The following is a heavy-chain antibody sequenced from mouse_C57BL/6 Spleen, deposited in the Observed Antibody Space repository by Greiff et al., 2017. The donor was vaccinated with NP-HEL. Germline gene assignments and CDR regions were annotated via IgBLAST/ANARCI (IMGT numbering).Heavy chain of an antibody. D-gene: IGHD2-3*01. V-gene: IGHV2-2*01. CDR2: IWSGGST. CDR3: ASCYDGYYGYFDY. Sequence: VQLQQSGPGLVQPSQSLSITCTVSGFSLTSYGVHWVRQSPGKGLEWLGVIWSGGSTDYNAAFISRLSISKDNSKSQVFFKMNSLQADDTAIYYCASCYDGYYGYFDYWGQGTTLTVSS. J-gene: IGHJ2*01. CDR1: GFSLTSYG.